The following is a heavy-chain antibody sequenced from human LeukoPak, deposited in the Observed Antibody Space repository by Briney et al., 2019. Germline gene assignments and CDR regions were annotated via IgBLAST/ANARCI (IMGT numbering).Heavy chain of an antibody. D-gene: IGHD3-10*01. CDR3: ARSGYYGSGTYYNVDY. Sequence: SETLSLTCAVYGGSFSGYYWSWIRQPPGKGLEWIGYIYYSGSTYYNPSLKSRVTISVDTSKNQFSLKLSSVTAADTAVYYCARSGYYGSGTYYNVDYWGQGTLVTVSS. V-gene: IGHV4-30-4*08. J-gene: IGHJ4*02. CDR2: IYYSGST. CDR1: GGSFSGYY.